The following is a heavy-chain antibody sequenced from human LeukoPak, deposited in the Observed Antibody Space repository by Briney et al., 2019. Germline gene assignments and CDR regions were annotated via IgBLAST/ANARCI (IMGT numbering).Heavy chain of an antibody. CDR1: GGSISSSTYY. J-gene: IGHJ6*02. Sequence: PSETLSLTCTVSGGSISSSTYYWSWIRQHPGKGLEWIGYIYYSGSTYYNPSLKSRVTISVDTSKNQFSLKLSSVTAADTAVYYCARDQCSSTSCHYSFSAGMDVCGQGTTVTVSS. CDR2: IYYSGST. V-gene: IGHV4-31*03. D-gene: IGHD2-2*01. CDR3: ARDQCSSTSCHYSFSAGMDV.